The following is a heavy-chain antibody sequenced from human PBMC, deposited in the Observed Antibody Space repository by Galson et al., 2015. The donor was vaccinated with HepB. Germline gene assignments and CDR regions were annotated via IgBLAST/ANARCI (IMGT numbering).Heavy chain of an antibody. Sequence: ATLSLTCAVYGGSFSGYYWSWLRQPPGKGLEWIGEINHSGSTNYNPSLKSRVTISVDTSKNQFSLKLSSVTAADTAVYYCARPVSYSSSWYAFDYWGQGTLVTVSS. D-gene: IGHD6-13*01. CDR2: INHSGST. V-gene: IGHV4-34*01. J-gene: IGHJ4*02. CDR3: ARPVSYSSSWYAFDY. CDR1: GGSFSGYY.